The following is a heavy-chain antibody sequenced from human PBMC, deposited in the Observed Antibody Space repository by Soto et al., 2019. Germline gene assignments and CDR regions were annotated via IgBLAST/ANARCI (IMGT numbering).Heavy chain of an antibody. V-gene: IGHV3-48*02. Sequence: GGSLRLSCAASGFSFSTYNMDWVRQAPGKGPEWIAYISTTSFTIYYADSVKGRFTISRDNDRSSLYLEMNSLRDEDTAVYHCARDRCYDGTCYSASDSWGQGTLVTVSS. J-gene: IGHJ5*01. CDR1: GFSFSTYN. CDR3: ARDRCYDGTCYSASDS. CDR2: ISTTSFTI. D-gene: IGHD2-15*01.